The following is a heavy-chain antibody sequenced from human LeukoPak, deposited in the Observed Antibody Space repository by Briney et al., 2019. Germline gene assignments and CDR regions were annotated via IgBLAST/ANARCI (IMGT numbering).Heavy chain of an antibody. V-gene: IGHV1-8*03. CDR3: ARVAVGYSSGGGYYFDY. J-gene: IGHJ4*02. D-gene: IGHD6-19*01. CDR1: GYTFTSYD. Sequence: ASVKVSCKASGYTFTSYDINWVRQATGQGLEWMGWMNPNSGNTGYAQKFQGRVTITRNTSISTAYMELSSLRSEDTAVYYCARVAVGYSSGGGYYFDYWGQGTLVTVSS. CDR2: MNPNSGNT.